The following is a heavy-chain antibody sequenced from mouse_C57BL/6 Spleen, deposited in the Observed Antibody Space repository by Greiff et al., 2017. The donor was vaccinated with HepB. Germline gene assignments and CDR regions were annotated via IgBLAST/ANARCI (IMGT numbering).Heavy chain of an antibody. CDR2: INPYNGGT. J-gene: IGHJ2*01. CDR1: GYTFTDYY. V-gene: IGHV1-19*01. Sequence: VQLQQSGPVLVKPGASVKMSCKASGYTFTDYYMNWVKQSHGKSLEWIGVINPYNGGTSYNQKFKGKATLTVDKSSSTAYMELNSLTSEDSAVYYCARSLRFYYFDYWGQGTTLTVSS. CDR3: ARSLRFYYFDY.